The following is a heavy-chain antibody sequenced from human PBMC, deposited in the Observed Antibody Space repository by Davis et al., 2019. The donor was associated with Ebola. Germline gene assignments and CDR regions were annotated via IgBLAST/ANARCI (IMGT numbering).Heavy chain of an antibody. CDR3: ARVSNYYYGLDV. J-gene: IGHJ6*02. Sequence: ASVQVSCKASGYTFISYTLHWVRHAPGQRLEWMGWINAGNGHTKYSQEFQGRVTITRDTSANTSYMELSSLRSEDTAVYYCARVSNYYYGLDVWGQGTTVTVSS. CDR1: GYTFISYT. D-gene: IGHD5/OR15-5a*01. V-gene: IGHV1-3*01. CDR2: INAGNGHT.